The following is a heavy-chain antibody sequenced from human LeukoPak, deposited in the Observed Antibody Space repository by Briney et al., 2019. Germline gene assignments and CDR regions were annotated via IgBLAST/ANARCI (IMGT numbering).Heavy chain of an antibody. CDR3: ARSDTYSSSWPFDY. CDR1: GFTFSSYS. CDR2: ISSSSSYI. V-gene: IGHV3-21*01. D-gene: IGHD6-13*01. Sequence: GGSLRLSYAASGFTFSSYSMNWVRQAPGKGLEWVSSISSSSSYIYYADSVKGRFTISRDNAKNSLYLQMNSLRAEDTAVYYCARSDTYSSSWPFDYWGQGTLVTVSS. J-gene: IGHJ4*02.